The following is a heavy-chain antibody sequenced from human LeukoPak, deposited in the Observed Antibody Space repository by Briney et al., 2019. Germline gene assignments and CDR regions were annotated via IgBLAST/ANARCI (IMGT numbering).Heavy chain of an antibody. J-gene: IGHJ3*01. V-gene: IGHV3-74*01. Sequence: GGSLRLSCAASGFTFSSYWMHWVRQAPGKGLVWVSRINSDGSDTNYADSVKGRFTISRDNARNTVYLQMNSLRAEATAVYYCARGWVPSDITLKWGQGTMVTVSS. CDR2: INSDGSDT. D-gene: IGHD3-22*01. CDR1: GFTFSSYW. CDR3: ARGWVPSDITLK.